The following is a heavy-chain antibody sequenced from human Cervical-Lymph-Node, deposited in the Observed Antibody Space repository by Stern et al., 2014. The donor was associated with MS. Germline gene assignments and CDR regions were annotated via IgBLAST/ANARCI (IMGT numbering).Heavy chain of an antibody. V-gene: IGHV3-11*01. D-gene: IGHD1-14*01. CDR3: ARENRLSFDY. J-gene: IGHJ4*02. Sequence: MQLVESGGGLVKPGGSLRLSCAVSGFTFSDYYMNWIRQAPGKGLEWLSYISTSGGTIYYADSVKGRFTISRDNANNSLYLQINSLRAEDTAVYFCARENRLSFDYWGQGTLVTVSS. CDR1: GFTFSDYY. CDR2: ISTSGGTI.